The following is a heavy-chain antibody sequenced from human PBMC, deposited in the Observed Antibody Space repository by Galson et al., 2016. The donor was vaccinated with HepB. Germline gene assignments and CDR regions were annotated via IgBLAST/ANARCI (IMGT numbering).Heavy chain of an antibody. V-gene: IGHV5-51*01. CDR3: ARRDPRGGSAYQFDY. CDR2: SYPGDSDT. CDR1: GYSFNVFW. Sequence: QSGAEVKKPGESLKISCKASGYSFNVFWIGWVRQMPGKGLEWMGVSYPGDSDTRYSPSFQGQVTISADTSISTADLQWRSLKASDTAIYYCARRDPRGGSAYQFDYWGQGTLVTVSS. D-gene: IGHD1-26*01. J-gene: IGHJ4*02.